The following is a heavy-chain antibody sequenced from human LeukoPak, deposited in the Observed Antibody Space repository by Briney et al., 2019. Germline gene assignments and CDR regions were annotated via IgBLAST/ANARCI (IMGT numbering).Heavy chain of an antibody. CDR3: VRAPPNWGFDY. Sequence: ASVKVSCKASGYTFTTHDINWVRQATGQGLEWLGWMSPNSGDTGYAQKFQGRVTMTSDSSISTAYMELSSLRSEDTAIYYCVRAPPNWGFDYWGQGTLVTVSS. V-gene: IGHV1-8*01. D-gene: IGHD7-27*01. J-gene: IGHJ4*02. CDR1: GYTFTTHD. CDR2: MSPNSGDT.